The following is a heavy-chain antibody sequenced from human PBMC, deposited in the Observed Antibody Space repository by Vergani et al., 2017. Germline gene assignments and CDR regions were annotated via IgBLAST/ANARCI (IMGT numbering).Heavy chain of an antibody. CDR2: ISWNSGSI. V-gene: IGHV3-9*01. CDR1: GFTFDDYA. Sequence: EVQLVESGGGLVQPGRSLRLSCAASGFTFDDYAMHWVRQAPGKGLERVSGISWNSGSIGYADSVKGRFTISRDNAKNSLYLQMNSLRAEDTALYYCAKDTVADYYYYMDVWGKGTTVTVSS. J-gene: IGHJ6*03. CDR3: AKDTVADYYYYMDV.